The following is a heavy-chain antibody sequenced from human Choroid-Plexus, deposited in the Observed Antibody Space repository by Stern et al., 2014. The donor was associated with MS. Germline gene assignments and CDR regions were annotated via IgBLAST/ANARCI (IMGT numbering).Heavy chain of an antibody. CDR1: GFSFSSFG. CDR3: AKDRQYLTFFFDF. J-gene: IGHJ4*02. CDR2: ISYDGSK. Sequence: QVQLVESGGGVVQPGRPLRLSCAASGFSFSSFGMHWVRQAPGKGLGWVALISYDGSKDYADSVKGRFAISRDNSKNTLYLQMNSLRAEDTAVYYCAKDRQYLTFFFDFWAQGSLVTVSS. D-gene: IGHD2/OR15-2a*01. V-gene: IGHV3-30*18.